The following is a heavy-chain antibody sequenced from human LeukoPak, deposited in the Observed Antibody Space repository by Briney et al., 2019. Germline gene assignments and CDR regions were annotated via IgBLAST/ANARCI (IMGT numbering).Heavy chain of an antibody. CDR2: IYYSGST. D-gene: IGHD1-26*01. CDR3: ATQAIVGATMAFDI. Sequence: SETLSLTCTVSGGSISSYYWSWIRQPPGKGLEWIGYIYYSGSTNYNPSLKSRVTISVDTSKNQFSLKLSSVTAADTAVYYCATQAIVGATMAFDIWGQGTMVTVSS. V-gene: IGHV4-59*08. CDR1: GGSISSYY. J-gene: IGHJ3*02.